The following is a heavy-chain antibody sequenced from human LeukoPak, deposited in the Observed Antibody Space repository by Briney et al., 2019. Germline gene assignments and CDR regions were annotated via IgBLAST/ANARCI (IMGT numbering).Heavy chain of an antibody. J-gene: IGHJ4*02. V-gene: IGHV4-30-4*08. CDR1: GGSISSGDYY. D-gene: IGHD5-24*01. Sequence: SETLSLTCTVSGGSISSGDYYWSWIRQPPGKGLEWIGYIYYSGSTYYNPSLKSRVTISVDTSKNQFSLKLSSVTAADTAVYYCARVEMATTGTNWGQGTLVTVSS. CDR2: IYYSGST. CDR3: ARVEMATTGTN.